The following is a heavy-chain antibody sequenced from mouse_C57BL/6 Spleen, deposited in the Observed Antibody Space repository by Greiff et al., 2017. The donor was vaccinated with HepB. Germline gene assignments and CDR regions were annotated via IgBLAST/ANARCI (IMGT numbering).Heavy chain of an antibody. CDR2: IDPSDSYT. J-gene: IGHJ4*01. CDR1: GYTFTSYW. CDR3: ARRGTNWDRVFYYAMDY. V-gene: IGHV1-50*01. D-gene: IGHD4-1*02. Sequence: QVQLQQPGAELVKPGASVKLSCKASGYTFTSYWMQWVKQRPGQGLEWIGEIDPSDSYTNYNQKFKGKATLTVDTSSSIAYMQLSSLTSEDSAVYYCARRGTNWDRVFYYAMDYWGQGTSVTVSS.